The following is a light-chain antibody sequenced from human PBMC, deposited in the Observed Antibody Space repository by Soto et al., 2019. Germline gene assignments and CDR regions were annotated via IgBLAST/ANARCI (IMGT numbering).Light chain of an antibody. V-gene: IGKV3-15*01. Sequence: EIVMTQSPATLSVSPGDRATLSCRASHSVSSDLAWYQQKPGQAPRLLIYGASTRATGIPARFSGSGSGTEFTLTISSLQSEDFAVYYCQQYNNWPGYTFGQGTKLEIK. CDR1: HSVSSD. CDR3: QQYNNWPGYT. J-gene: IGKJ2*01. CDR2: GAS.